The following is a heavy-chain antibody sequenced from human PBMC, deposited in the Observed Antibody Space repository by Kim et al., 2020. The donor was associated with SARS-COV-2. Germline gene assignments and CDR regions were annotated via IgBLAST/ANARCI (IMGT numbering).Heavy chain of an antibody. D-gene: IGHD3-22*01. CDR3: ARDSMIVSSMVDY. Sequence: YAQKLQGRVTMTTDTSTSTAYMELRSLRSDDTAVYYCARDSMIVSSMVDYWGQGTLVTVSS. J-gene: IGHJ4*02. V-gene: IGHV1-18*01.